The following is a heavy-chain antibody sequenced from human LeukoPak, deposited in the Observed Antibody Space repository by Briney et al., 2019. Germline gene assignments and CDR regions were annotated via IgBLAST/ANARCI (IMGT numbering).Heavy chain of an antibody. Sequence: PPETLSLTCAVYGGSFSGYYWSWIRQPPGKGLEWIGEINHSGSTNYNPSLKSRVTISVDTSKNQFSLKLSSVTAADTAVYYCASGRGSFDPWGQGTLVTVSS. J-gene: IGHJ5*02. CDR3: ASGRGSFDP. CDR1: GGSFSGYY. V-gene: IGHV4-34*01. CDR2: INHSGST.